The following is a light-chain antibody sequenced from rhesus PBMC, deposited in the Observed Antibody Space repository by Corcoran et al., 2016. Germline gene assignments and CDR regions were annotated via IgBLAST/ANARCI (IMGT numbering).Light chain of an antibody. CDR2: DAS. J-gene: IGKJ1*01. Sequence: DIQLTQSPSSLSASVGDRVTITCRASQGISGYLAWYQPKSGKAPNLLIYDASNLQSGVPSRFSGSKSGTVFTLTISSLQPEDFATYYCQQCNSYPPTFGQGTKVEIK. V-gene: IGKV1-38*01. CDR3: QQCNSYPPT. CDR1: QGISGY.